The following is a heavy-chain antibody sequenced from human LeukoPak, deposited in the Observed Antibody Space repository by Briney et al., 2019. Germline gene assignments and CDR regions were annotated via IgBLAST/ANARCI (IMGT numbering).Heavy chain of an antibody. CDR3: ARVRQDWGSSDAFDI. Sequence: SETLSLTCTVSGCSISSYYWSWIRQPPGKGLEWIGYIYYSGSPNYNPSLKSRVTISIDTSKNQFSLKLSSVTAADTAVYYCARVRQDWGSSDAFDIWGQGTMVTVSS. CDR1: GCSISSYY. CDR2: IYYSGSP. D-gene: IGHD7-27*01. V-gene: IGHV4-59*01. J-gene: IGHJ3*02.